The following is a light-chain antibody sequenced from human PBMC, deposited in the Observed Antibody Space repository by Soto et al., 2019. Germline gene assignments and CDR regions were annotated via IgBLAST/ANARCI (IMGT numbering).Light chain of an antibody. CDR1: SSDVGGYNF. J-gene: IGLJ2*01. CDR2: EVS. Sequence: QSALTQPACVSGSPGQSITISCTGTSSDVGGYNFVSWYQQHPGKAPKLMIYEVSYRPSGVSNRFSGSKSGNTASLTISGLQAEDEADYYCSSYTTRSTRVVFGGGTKLTVL. CDR3: SSYTTRSTRVV. V-gene: IGLV2-14*01.